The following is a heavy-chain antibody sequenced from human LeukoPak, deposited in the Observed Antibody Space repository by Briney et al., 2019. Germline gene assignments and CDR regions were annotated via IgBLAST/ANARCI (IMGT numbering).Heavy chain of an antibody. J-gene: IGHJ4*02. V-gene: IGHV3-48*01. CDR2: ISSSSSTI. D-gene: IGHD2-15*01. Sequence: GGSLRLSCAASGFTFSSYSMNWVRQAPGKGLEWVSYISSSSSTIYYADSVKGRFTIPRDNAKNSLYLQMNSLRAEDTAVYYCAKPFGSGGALWFDYWGQGTLVTVSS. CDR3: AKPFGSGGALWFDY. CDR1: GFTFSSYS.